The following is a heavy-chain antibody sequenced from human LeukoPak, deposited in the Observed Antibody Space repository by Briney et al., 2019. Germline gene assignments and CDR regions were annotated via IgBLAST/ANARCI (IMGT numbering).Heavy chain of an antibody. D-gene: IGHD6-13*01. J-gene: IGHJ5*02. CDR3: ATTPQAYSSSWYFWFDP. CDR2: INHSGST. CDR1: GGSFSGYY. Sequence: SETLSLTCAVYGGSFSGYYWSWIRQPPGKGLEWIGEINHSGSTNYNPSLKSRVTISVDTSKNQFSLKLSSVTAADTAVYYCATTPQAYSSSWYFWFDPWGQGTLVTVSS. V-gene: IGHV4-34*01.